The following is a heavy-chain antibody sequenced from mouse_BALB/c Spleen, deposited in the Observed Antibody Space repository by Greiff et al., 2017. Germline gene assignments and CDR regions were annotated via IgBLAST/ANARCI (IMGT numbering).Heavy chain of an antibody. J-gene: IGHJ3*01. D-gene: IGHD2-2*01. Sequence: EVKLVESGPELVKPGASVKISCKASGYTFTDYNMHWVKQSHGKSLEWIGYIYPYNGGTGYNQKFKSKATLTVDNSSSTAYMELRSLTSEDSAVYYCAFGYGWFAYWGQGTLVTVSA. V-gene: IGHV1S29*02. CDR1: GYTFTDYN. CDR2: IYPYNGGT. CDR3: AFGYGWFAY.